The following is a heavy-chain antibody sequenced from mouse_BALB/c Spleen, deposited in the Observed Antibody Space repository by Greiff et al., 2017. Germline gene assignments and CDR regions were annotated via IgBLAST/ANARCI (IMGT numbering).Heavy chain of an antibody. CDR3: ARYFYYGSSYGGYFEV. D-gene: IGHD1-1*01. CDR1: GDSITSGY. Sequence: EVQLVESGPSLVKPSQTLSLTCSVTGDSITSGYWNWIRKFPGNKLEYMGYISYSGSTYYNPSLKSRISITRDTSKNQYYLQLNSVTTEDTATYYCARYFYYGSSYGGYFEVWGAGTTVTVSS. V-gene: IGHV3-8*02. J-gene: IGHJ1*01. CDR2: ISYSGST.